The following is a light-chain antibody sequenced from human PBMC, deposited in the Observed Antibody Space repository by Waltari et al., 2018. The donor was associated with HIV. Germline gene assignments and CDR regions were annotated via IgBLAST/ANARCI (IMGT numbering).Light chain of an antibody. J-gene: IGLJ1*01. V-gene: IGLV2-23*02. CDR2: EVS. CDR3: CSYAGSSTYV. Sequence: QSALTQPASVSGSPGQSITISCPGTSSDVGSYKLVSWYKQHPGKAPKVMIYEVSKRPSGVSNRFSGSKSGNTASLTISGLQAEDEADYYCCSYAGSSTYVFGTGTKVTVL. CDR1: SSDVGSYKL.